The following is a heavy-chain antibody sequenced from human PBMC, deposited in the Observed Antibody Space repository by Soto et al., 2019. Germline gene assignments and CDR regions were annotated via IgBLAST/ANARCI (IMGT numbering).Heavy chain of an antibody. CDR1: GGTFSSYA. J-gene: IGHJ6*02. V-gene: IGHV1-69*13. CDR3: AEGYYYDSSGYYPTRGAYYYYGMDV. D-gene: IGHD3-22*01. Sequence: GASVKVSCKASGGTFSSYAISWVRQAPGEGLEWMGGIIPIFGTANYAQKFQGRVTITADESTSTAYMELSSLRSEDTAVYYCAEGYYYDSSGYYPTRGAYYYYGMDVWGQGTTVTVSS. CDR2: IIPIFGTA.